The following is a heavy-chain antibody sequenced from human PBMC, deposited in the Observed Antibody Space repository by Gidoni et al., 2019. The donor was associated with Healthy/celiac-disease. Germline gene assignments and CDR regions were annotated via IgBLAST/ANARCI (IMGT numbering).Heavy chain of an antibody. D-gene: IGHD2-21*01. CDR1: GGSISSSSYY. CDR2: IYYSGST. V-gene: IGHV4-39*07. CDR3: ARVRGGGDWFDP. Sequence: QLQLQESGPGLVKPSETLSLTCTVPGGSISSSSYYWGWIRQPPGKGLEWIGSIYYSGSTYYNPSLKSRVTISVDTSKNQFSLKLSSVTAADTAVYYCARVRGGGDWFDPWGQGTLVTVSS. J-gene: IGHJ5*02.